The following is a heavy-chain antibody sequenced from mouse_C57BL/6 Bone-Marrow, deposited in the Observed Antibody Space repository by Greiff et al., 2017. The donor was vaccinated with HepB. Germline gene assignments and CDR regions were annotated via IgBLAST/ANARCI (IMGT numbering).Heavy chain of an antibody. CDR1: GFTFNTYA. CDR2: IRSKSSNYAT. CDR3: VREGLLRRLDY. V-gene: IGHV10-3*01. Sequence: EVMLVESGGGLVQPKGSLKLSCAASGFTFNTYAMHWVRQAPGKGLEWVARIRSKSSNYATYYDDSVKDRFTISRDDSQSRLYLQMKNLKTEDTDMYYCVREGLLRRLDYWGQGTTLTVSS. D-gene: IGHD2-4*01. J-gene: IGHJ2*01.